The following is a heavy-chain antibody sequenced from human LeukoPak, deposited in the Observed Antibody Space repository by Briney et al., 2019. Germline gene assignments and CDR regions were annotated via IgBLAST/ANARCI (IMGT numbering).Heavy chain of an antibody. CDR3: ARVTLGAYGGNFYYYYGMDV. D-gene: IGHD4-23*01. CDR2: VGTHNGNT. J-gene: IGHJ6*02. Sequence: ASVKVSCKASGYTFTSYDISWVRQAPGQGLEWMGWVGTHNGNTNYAQKLQGRVTITADESTSTAYMELSSLRSEDTAVYYCARVTLGAYGGNFYYYYGMDVWGQGTTVTVSS. V-gene: IGHV1-18*01. CDR1: GYTFTSYD.